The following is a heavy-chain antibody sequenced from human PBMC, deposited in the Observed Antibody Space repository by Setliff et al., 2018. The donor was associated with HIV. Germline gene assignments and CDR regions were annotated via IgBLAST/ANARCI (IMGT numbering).Heavy chain of an antibody. CDR3: AREDYYDSSGDAFDI. CDR2: IYISGST. V-gene: IGHV4-61*02. Sequence: SETLSLTCTVSGGSISSGSYYWSGIRQSAGKGLEWIGRIYISGSTNYNPSLKSRVTISLDTSRNQFSLKLNSVTAADTAVYYCAREDYYDSSGDAFDIWGQGTKVTVSS. J-gene: IGHJ3*02. CDR1: GGSISSGSYY. D-gene: IGHD3-22*01.